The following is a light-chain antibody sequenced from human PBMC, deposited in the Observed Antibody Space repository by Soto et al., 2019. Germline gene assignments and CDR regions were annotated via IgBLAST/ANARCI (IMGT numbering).Light chain of an antibody. J-gene: IGKJ1*01. V-gene: IGKV1-5*01. CDR2: DAS. CDR1: QSISSW. CDR3: QQYNSYSVT. Sequence: DIQITQSPSTLSASVGDRVTITCRASQSISSWLAWYQQKPGKAPKILIYDASSLESGVPSRFRGSGSGTEFTLTISRLQPDDFATYYCQQYNSYSVTFGQGTKVDIK.